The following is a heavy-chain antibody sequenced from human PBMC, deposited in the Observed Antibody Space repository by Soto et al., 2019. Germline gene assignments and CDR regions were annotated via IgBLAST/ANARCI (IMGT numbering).Heavy chain of an antibody. D-gene: IGHD5-12*01. CDR2: ISSSSSYI. V-gene: IGHV3-21*01. CDR1: GFTFSSYS. J-gene: IGHJ4*02. Sequence: GGSLRLPCAASGFTFSSYSMNWVRQAPGKGLEWVSSISSSSSYIYYADSVKGRFTISRDNAKNSLYLQMNSLRAEDTAVYYCAPWGIVATMTVDYWGQGTLVTVSS. CDR3: APWGIVATMTVDY.